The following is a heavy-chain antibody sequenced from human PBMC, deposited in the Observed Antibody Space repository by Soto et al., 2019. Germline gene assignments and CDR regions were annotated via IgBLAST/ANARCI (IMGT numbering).Heavy chain of an antibody. CDR2: IYYSGST. CDR3: ARARDSTYSSSWYDY. V-gene: IGHV4-30-4*01. J-gene: IGHJ4*02. CDR1: GGSISSGDYY. D-gene: IGHD6-13*01. Sequence: TLSLTCTVSGGSISSGDYYWSWIRQPPGKGLEWIGYIYYSGSTYYNPSLKSRVTISVDTSKNQFSLKLSSVTAADTAVYYCARARDSTYSSSWYDYWGQGTLVTV.